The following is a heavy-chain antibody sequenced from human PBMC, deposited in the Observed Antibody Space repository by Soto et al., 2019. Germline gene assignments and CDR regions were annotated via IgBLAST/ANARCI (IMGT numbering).Heavy chain of an antibody. CDR3: ARDVPLNYYDGTYYYYAMAV. CDR2: IIPFFKAT. V-gene: IGHV1-69*01. Sequence: QVQLVQSGAEVKKPGSSVKVSCKASGGAFSGHAISWVRQAPGQGLEWMGGIIPFFKATNYAQTFQGRVTLTADESTSTAYMDRSSLRSEDTAVYYCARDVPLNYYDGTYYYYAMAVWGQGTTVTVSS. D-gene: IGHD3-16*01. J-gene: IGHJ6*02. CDR1: GGAFSGHA.